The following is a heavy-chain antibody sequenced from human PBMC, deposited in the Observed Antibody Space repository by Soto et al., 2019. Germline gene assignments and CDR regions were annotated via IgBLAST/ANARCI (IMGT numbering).Heavy chain of an antibody. D-gene: IGHD3-10*01. CDR1: GFTFSSYW. J-gene: IGHJ4*02. CDR2: TKQDGSEK. Sequence: EVQLVESGGGLVQPGGSLRLSCAASGFTFSSYWMSWVRQAPGKGLEWVANTKQDGSEKYYVDSVKGRFTISRDNAKNSLYLQMNSLRAEDTAVYYCARDLRSWRKRALDYWGQGTLVTVSS. CDR3: ARDLRSWRKRALDY. V-gene: IGHV3-7*01.